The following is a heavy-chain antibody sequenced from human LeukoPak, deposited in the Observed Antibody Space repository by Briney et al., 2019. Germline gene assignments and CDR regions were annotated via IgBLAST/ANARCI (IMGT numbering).Heavy chain of an antibody. Sequence: GASVKVSCKASGYTFTSYGISWVRQAPGQGLEWMGWISAYNGNTNYAQKLQDRVTLTTDASTTTAYMELSGLRPDDTAVYYCTRDYGDYGDDVFDVWGQGTTVIVSS. V-gene: IGHV1-18*01. CDR1: GYTFTSYG. D-gene: IGHD4-17*01. CDR2: ISAYNGNT. CDR3: TRDYGDYGDDVFDV. J-gene: IGHJ3*01.